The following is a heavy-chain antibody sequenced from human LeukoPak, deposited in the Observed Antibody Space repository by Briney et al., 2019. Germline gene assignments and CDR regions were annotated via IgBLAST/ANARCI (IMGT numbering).Heavy chain of an antibody. J-gene: IGHJ4*02. CDR3: ARGGGSYPFDY. D-gene: IGHD1-26*01. Sequence: QPGGSLRLSCAASGFTFSSYSMNWVRQAPGKGLEWVSYISSSSSTIYYADSVKGRFTISRDNAKNSRYLQMNSLRAEDTAVYYCARGGGSYPFDYWGQGTLVTVSS. CDR1: GFTFSSYS. CDR2: ISSSSSTI. V-gene: IGHV3-48*01.